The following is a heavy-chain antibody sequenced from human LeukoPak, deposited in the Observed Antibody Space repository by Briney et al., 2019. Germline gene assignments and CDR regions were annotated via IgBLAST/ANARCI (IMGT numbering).Heavy chain of an antibody. D-gene: IGHD6-19*01. V-gene: IGHV5-51*01. CDR2: IYPGDSET. J-gene: IGHJ4*02. Sequence: GESLKISCKASGYTFTTYWIGWVRQMPGKGLEWMGVIYPGDSETRYSPSFQGQVTFSVDRSIDTAYLQWGSLKASDTAIYFCARPAAVAGYYFDYWGQGTLVTVSS. CDR1: GYTFTTYW. CDR3: ARPAAVAGYYFDY.